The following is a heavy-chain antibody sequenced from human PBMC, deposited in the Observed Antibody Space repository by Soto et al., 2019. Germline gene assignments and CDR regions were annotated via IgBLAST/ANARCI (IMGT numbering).Heavy chain of an antibody. CDR1: GGSFSGYY. Sequence: SETLSLTCAVYGGSFSGYYWTWIRQPPGPGLEWIGEINHSGSTNYNPSLKSRVTISVDTSKNQFSLKLTSVTAADAAVYYCARDKITGLFDYWGQGTRVTVSS. V-gene: IGHV4-34*01. CDR2: INHSGST. D-gene: IGHD2-8*02. CDR3: ARDKITGLFDY. J-gene: IGHJ4*02.